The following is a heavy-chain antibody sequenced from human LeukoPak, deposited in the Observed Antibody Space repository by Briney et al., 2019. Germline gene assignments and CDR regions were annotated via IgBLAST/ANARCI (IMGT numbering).Heavy chain of an antibody. Sequence: ASETLSLTCAVYGGSFSGYYWSWIRQPPVKGLEWIGEINHSRSTNYNPSLKSRVTISVDTSKNQFSLKLSSVTAADTAVYYCARGMIVVVPAANQGNWFDPWGQGTLVTVSS. CDR1: GGSFSGYY. CDR3: ARGMIVVVPAANQGNWFDP. V-gene: IGHV4-34*01. CDR2: INHSRST. J-gene: IGHJ5*02. D-gene: IGHD2-2*01.